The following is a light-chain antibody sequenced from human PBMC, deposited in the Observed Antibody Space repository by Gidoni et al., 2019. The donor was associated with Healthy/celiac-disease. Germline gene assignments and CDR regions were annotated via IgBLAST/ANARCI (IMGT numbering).Light chain of an antibody. Sequence: SALTQPASVSGSPGHSITISCTGTRSDVGSYNLVSWYQQHPGKAPKLIIYEVSKGPSGVSNRFSGSKSGNTASLTISGLQAEDEADYYCCSYAGSRTYVIFGGGTKLTVL. CDR1: RSDVGSYNL. CDR2: EVS. J-gene: IGLJ2*01. V-gene: IGLV2-23*02. CDR3: CSYAGSRTYVI.